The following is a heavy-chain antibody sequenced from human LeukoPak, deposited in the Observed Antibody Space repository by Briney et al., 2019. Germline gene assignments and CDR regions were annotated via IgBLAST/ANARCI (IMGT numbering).Heavy chain of an antibody. CDR1: GFTFSNYW. V-gene: IGHV3-7*04. J-gene: IGHJ4*02. D-gene: IGHD3-10*01. Sequence: PGGSLRLSCAASGFTFSNYWMSWVRQAQGKGLEWVANIKQDGREKYYVDSGKGRFTISRDNAKNSLYLQMNSLRVEDTAVYYCARYYASGNFDYWGQGTLVTVSS. CDR2: IKQDGREK. CDR3: ARYYASGNFDY.